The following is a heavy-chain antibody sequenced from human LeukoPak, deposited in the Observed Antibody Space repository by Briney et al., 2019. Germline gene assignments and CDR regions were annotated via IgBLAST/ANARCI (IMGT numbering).Heavy chain of an antibody. CDR1: GFTFDDYG. J-gene: IGHJ6*03. CDR3: ARLGFSEWPQSVNYMDV. Sequence: GGSLRLSCAASGFTFDDYGMSWVRQAPGKGLEWVSGINWNGGSTGYADSVKGRFTISRDNAKNSLYLQMNSLRAEDTALYYCARLGFSEWPQSVNYMDVWGKGTTVTVSS. D-gene: IGHD3-3*01. CDR2: INWNGGST. V-gene: IGHV3-20*04.